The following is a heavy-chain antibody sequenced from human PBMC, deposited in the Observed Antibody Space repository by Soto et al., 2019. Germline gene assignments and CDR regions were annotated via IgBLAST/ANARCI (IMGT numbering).Heavy chain of an antibody. CDR3: AKDLGYSSGWFDY. J-gene: IGHJ4*02. V-gene: IGHV3-23*01. CDR1: GFTFSGYA. Sequence: PGGSLRLSCAASGFTFSGYAMSWVRQAPGKGLEWVSAISGSGGSTYYADSVKGRFTISRDNSKNTLYLQMNSLRAEDTAVYYCAKDLGYSSGWFDYWGQGTLVTVSS. CDR2: ISGSGGST. D-gene: IGHD6-19*01.